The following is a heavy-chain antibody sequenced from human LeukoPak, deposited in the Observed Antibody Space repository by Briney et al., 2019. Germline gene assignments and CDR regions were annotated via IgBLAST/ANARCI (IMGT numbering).Heavy chain of an antibody. Sequence: GGSLRLSCAASGFTFSSYGMHWVRQAPGKGLEWVAVIWYDGSNKYYADSVKSRFTISRDNAKNTLYLQMNSLRAEDTAVYYCLRDLNWSLDQWGQGTLVTVSS. CDR2: IWYDGSNK. V-gene: IGHV3-33*01. CDR1: GFTFSSYG. CDR3: LRDLNWSLDQ. D-gene: IGHD1-20*01. J-gene: IGHJ4*02.